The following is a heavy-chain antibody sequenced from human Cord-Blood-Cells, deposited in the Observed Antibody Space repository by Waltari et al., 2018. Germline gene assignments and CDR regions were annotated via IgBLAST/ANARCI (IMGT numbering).Heavy chain of an antibody. CDR3: ARVRGGSYSYYFDY. CDR1: GFTFSSYW. V-gene: IGHV3-7*01. CDR2: IKQDGSEK. D-gene: IGHD1-26*01. J-gene: IGHJ4*02. Sequence: EVQLVESGGGLVQPGGSLRLSCAASGFTFSSYWMSWVRQAPGKGLGWVANIKQDGSEKYYVDSVKGRFTISRDNAKNSLYLQMNSLRAEDTAVYYCARVRGGSYSYYFDYWGQGTLVTVSS.